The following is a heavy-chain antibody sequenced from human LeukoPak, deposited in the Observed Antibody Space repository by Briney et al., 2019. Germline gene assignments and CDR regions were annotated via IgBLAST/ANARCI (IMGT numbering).Heavy chain of an antibody. J-gene: IGHJ4*02. V-gene: IGHV4-34*01. Sequence: SETLSLTCAVYGGSFSGYYWSWIRQPPGKGLEWIGEINHSGSTNYNPSLKSRVTISVDTSKNQFSLKLSSVTAADTAVYYCARNTYYDFWSGTEAYFDYWGQGTLVTVSS. CDR2: INHSGST. CDR1: GGSFSGYY. D-gene: IGHD3-3*01. CDR3: ARNTYYDFWSGTEAYFDY.